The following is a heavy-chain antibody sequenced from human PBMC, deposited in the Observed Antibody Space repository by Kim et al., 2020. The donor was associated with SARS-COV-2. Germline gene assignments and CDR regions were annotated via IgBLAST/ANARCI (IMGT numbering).Heavy chain of an antibody. CDR3: ARGSDNWNDGSWFDP. Sequence: SETLCLTCAVYGGSFSGYYWSWIRQPPGKGLEWIGEINHSGSTNYNPSLKSRVTISVDTSKNQFSLKLSSVTAADTAVYYCARGSDNWNDGSWFDPWGQG. CDR1: GGSFSGYY. D-gene: IGHD1-1*01. CDR2: INHSGST. V-gene: IGHV4-34*01. J-gene: IGHJ5*02.